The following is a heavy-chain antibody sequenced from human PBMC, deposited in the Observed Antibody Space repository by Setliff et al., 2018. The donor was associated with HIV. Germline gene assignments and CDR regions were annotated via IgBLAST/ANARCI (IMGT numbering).Heavy chain of an antibody. V-gene: IGHV4-59*11. D-gene: IGHD2-2*01. CDR2: IFYTGST. Sequence: SETLSPTCTVSGGSISGHYWSWIRQPPGKGLEWIAYIFYTGSTNYNPSLKSRVTIPVDTSKNQFFLKLSSVTAADTAVYYCVRGYCSSTTCYDDYYYMDVWGKGSTVTVSS. CDR1: GGSISGHY. CDR3: VRGYCSSTTCYDDYYYMDV. J-gene: IGHJ6*03.